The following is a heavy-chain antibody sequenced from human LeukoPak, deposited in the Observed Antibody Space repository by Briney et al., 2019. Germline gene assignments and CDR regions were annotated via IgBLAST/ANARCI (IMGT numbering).Heavy chain of an antibody. V-gene: IGHV4-59*01. Sequence: SETLSLTCTVSGGSISSYYWSWIRQPPGKGLEWIGYIYYSGSTNYNPSLKSRVTISVDTSKNQFSLKLSSVAAADTAVYYCARGRVVTAQTYYFDYWGQGTLVTVSS. CDR3: ARGRVVTAQTYYFDY. CDR2: IYYSGST. J-gene: IGHJ4*02. CDR1: GGSISSYY. D-gene: IGHD2-21*02.